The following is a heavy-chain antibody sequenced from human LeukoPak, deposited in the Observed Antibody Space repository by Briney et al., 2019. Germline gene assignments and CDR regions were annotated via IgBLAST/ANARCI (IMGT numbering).Heavy chain of an antibody. CDR2: INPNSAAT. V-gene: IGHV1-2*02. Sequence: ASVTVSCTASGYTFNNYYIHWLRQAPGQGLEWMGWINPNSAATNYVQYFEGRVTMTRDTSSSTVYMELSRLRSDDTAVYYCARSLGSLKEYWWFDPWGQGTLVTVSS. J-gene: IGHJ5*02. CDR1: GYTFNNYY. D-gene: IGHD2/OR15-2a*01. CDR3: ARSLGSLKEYWWFDP.